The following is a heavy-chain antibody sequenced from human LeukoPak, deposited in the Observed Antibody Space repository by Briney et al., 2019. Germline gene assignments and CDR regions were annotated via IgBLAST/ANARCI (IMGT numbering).Heavy chain of an antibody. J-gene: IGHJ4*02. V-gene: IGHV3-30*05. CDR2: ISYDGSNK. CDR3: ARELHRPGDLYYFDY. Sequence: PGGSLRLSCAASGFTFSSYSMNWVRQAPGKGLEWVAIISYDGSNKYYADSVKGRFTISRDNSKNTLSLQMNSLRAEDTAVYYCARELHRPGDLYYFDYWGQGTLVTVSS. CDR1: GFTFSSYS. D-gene: IGHD1-14*01.